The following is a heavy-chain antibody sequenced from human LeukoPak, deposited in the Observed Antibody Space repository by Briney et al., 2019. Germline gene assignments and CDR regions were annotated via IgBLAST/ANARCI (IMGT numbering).Heavy chain of an antibody. CDR2: IYPGDSDT. Sequence: KPGESLKISCKGSGYSFTTYWIGWVRQMPGKGLEWMGIIYPGDSDTRYSPSFQGQVTISADKSVSTAYLEWRSLKASDTAIYYCARHGTSGFYLLDYWGQGTLVTVSS. CDR1: GYSFTTYW. D-gene: IGHD1-26*01. J-gene: IGHJ4*02. V-gene: IGHV5-51*01. CDR3: ARHGTSGFYLLDY.